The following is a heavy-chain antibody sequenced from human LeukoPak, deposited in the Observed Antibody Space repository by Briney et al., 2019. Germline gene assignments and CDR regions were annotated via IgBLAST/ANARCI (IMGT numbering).Heavy chain of an antibody. CDR3: ARNRYYYGSGPTKNYYFDY. V-gene: IGHV4-4*07. CDR2: IYYSGST. J-gene: IGHJ4*02. CDR1: GGSISSYY. Sequence: PSETLSLTCTVSGGSISSYYWSWIRRPAGKGLEWIGRIYYSGSTNYNPSLKSRVTISVDTSKSHFSLKLSSVTAADTAVYYCARNRYYYGSGPTKNYYFDYWGQGTLVTVSS. D-gene: IGHD3-10*01.